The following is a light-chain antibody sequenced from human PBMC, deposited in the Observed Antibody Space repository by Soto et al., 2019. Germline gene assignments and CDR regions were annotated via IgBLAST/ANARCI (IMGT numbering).Light chain of an antibody. J-gene: IGKJ4*01. CDR1: QGISSY. CDR3: QQLNNYPT. CDR2: AAS. V-gene: IGKV1-9*01. Sequence: DIQLTQSPSFLSASVGDRVTITCRSSQGISSYLAWYQQKPGKAPKLLIYAASTLQSGVPSRFSGSGSGTEFTLTISSLQPEYFATYYCQQLNNYPTFGGGTKVEIK.